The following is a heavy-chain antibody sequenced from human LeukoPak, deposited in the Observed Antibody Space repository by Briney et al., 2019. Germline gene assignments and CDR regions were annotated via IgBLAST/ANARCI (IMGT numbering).Heavy chain of an antibody. D-gene: IGHD7-27*01. CDR2: ISTNGGST. V-gene: IGHV3-64*04. CDR3: AKDGGLWVSAHWGDS. J-gene: IGHJ4*02. CDR1: GFTFSTYA. Sequence: GGSLRLSCSASGFTFSTYAMHWVRQAPGKGLEYVSAISTNGGSTYYADSVKGRFTISRDNSKNTLFLQMNSLRAEDTAVYYCAKDGGLWVSAHWGDSWGRGTLVTVSS.